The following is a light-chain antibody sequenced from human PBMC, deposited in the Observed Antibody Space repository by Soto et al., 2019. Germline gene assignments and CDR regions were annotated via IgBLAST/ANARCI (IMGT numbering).Light chain of an antibody. J-gene: IGLJ2*01. V-gene: IGLV7-43*01. CDR3: FLYIYGALV. CDR2: STT. CDR1: TGAVTSGYY. Sequence: QAVVTQEPSLTVSPGGTVTLTCASSTGAVTSGYYPNWFQQKPGQAPTSLIYSTTHRPSRTPARFSGSPLGCKAALTLSGVQPEHEAEYYCFLYIYGALVFGGGTQQTV.